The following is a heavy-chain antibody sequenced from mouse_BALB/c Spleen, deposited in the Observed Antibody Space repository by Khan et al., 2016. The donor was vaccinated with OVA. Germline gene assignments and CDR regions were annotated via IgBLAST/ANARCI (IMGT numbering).Heavy chain of an antibody. CDR2: IYPGNGDT. CDR3: ARGGRVWYIDV. V-gene: IGHV1-12*01. CDR1: GYTFTSYN. Sequence: QVQLKQSGAELVKPGASVKMSCKASGYTFTSYNMHWVKQTPGQGLEWIGAIYPGNGDTSYNQKFKGKATLTADKSSSTASMQLSSLTSEESADYFCARGGRVWYIDVWGAGTTVTVSS. J-gene: IGHJ1*01.